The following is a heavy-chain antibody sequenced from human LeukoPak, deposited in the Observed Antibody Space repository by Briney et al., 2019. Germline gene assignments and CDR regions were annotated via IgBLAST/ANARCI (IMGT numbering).Heavy chain of an antibody. CDR3: AISLPTGIAARSTGGVFDY. CDR1: GYTFTGYY. J-gene: IGHJ4*02. Sequence: ASVKVSCKASGYTFTGYYMHWVRQAPGQGLEWMGWINTNTGNPTYAQGFTGRFVFSLDTSVSTAYLQISSLKAEDTAVYYCAISLPTGIAARSTGGVFDYWGQGTLVTVSS. D-gene: IGHD6-6*01. CDR2: INTNTGNP. V-gene: IGHV7-4-1*02.